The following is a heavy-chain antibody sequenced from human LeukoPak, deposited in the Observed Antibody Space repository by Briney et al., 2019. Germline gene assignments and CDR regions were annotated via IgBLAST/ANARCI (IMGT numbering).Heavy chain of an antibody. V-gene: IGHV3-23*01. D-gene: IGHD3-22*01. CDR3: AKGPQLGSGYHPDY. CDR1: GFTFSSAA. J-gene: IGHJ4*02. CDR2: ITGSDDKT. Sequence: GGSLRLSCAASGFTFSSAAMTWVRQAPGQGLEWVSTITGSDDKTYYADSVKGRFTISRDYSRNTVHLQLNSLRAEDTAIYCCAKGPQLGSGYHPDYWGQGTLVTVSS.